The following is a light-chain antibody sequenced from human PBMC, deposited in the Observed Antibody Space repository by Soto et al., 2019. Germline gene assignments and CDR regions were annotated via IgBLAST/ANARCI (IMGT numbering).Light chain of an antibody. CDR3: CSYAGTYRGV. CDR2: DVS. CDR1: SSDVGAYNY. J-gene: IGLJ2*01. V-gene: IGLV2-11*01. Sequence: QSALTQPRSVSGSPGQSVTISCTGTSSDVGAYNYVSWYQQHPGKAPKFMIYDVSKRPSGVPDRFSGSKSNNTAYLTISGLQAEDEADYYCCSYAGTYRGVFGGGTKLTVL.